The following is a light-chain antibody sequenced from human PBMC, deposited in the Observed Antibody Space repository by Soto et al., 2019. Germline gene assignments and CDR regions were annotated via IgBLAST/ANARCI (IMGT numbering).Light chain of an antibody. J-gene: IGKJ5*01. CDR3: QQRSNWPIT. CDR2: DAS. V-gene: IGKV3-11*01. CDR1: RSVSSY. Sequence: EIVMTQSPATLSLSPGESATLSCRATRSVSSYLAWYQQKPGQAPRLLIYDASSRPTDIPARLSVSGSGTDFTLTISSLEPEDLALDDGQQRSNWPITFGQGTRLEIK.